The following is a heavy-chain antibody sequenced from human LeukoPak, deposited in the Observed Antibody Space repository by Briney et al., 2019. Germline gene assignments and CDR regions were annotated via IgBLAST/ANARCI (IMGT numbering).Heavy chain of an antibody. Sequence: PSETLSLTCTVSGGSISSITYYWGWIRQPPGKGLEWVGHMYYRGNTFYNPSLKSRVTISVDTSKNQFSLKLRSVTAADTAVYYCARRSPSYVFYYYGSGSLDYWGQGTLVTVSS. CDR3: ARRSPSYVFYYYGSGSLDY. V-gene: IGHV4-39*07. J-gene: IGHJ4*02. CDR1: GGSISSITYY. D-gene: IGHD3-10*01. CDR2: MYYRGNT.